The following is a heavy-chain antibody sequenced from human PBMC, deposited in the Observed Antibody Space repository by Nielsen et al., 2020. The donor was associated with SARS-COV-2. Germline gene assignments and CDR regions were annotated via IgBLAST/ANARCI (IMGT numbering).Heavy chain of an antibody. Sequence: GESLKISCAASGFTFSSYSMNWVRQAPGKGLEWVSYISSSSSTIYYADSVKGRFTISRDNAKNSLYLQMNSLRTEDTALYYCAKDTGYSGYDWGQGTLVTVSS. V-gene: IGHV3-48*01. CDR1: GFTFSSYS. CDR3: AKDTGYSGYD. J-gene: IGHJ4*02. D-gene: IGHD5-12*01. CDR2: ISSSSSTI.